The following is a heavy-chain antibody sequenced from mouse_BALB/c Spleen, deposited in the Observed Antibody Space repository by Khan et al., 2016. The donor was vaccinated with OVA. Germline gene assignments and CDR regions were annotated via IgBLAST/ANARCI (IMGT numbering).Heavy chain of an antibody. CDR1: GFTFTNYG. CDR2: INTYTGEP. Sequence: QIQLVQSGPELKKPGETVQISCKASGFTFTNYGMNWVQQAPGKGLKWMGWINTYTGEPTFADDFKGRFAFSLETYASTAYLQINSLKNEDTATYFCARVGYNGTIDCWGQGTSVTVSS. J-gene: IGHJ4*01. V-gene: IGHV9-3-1*01. D-gene: IGHD2-14*01. CDR3: ARVGYNGTIDC.